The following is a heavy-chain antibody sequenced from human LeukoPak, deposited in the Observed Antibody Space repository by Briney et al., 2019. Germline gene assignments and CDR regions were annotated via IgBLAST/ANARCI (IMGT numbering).Heavy chain of an antibody. J-gene: IGHJ4*02. CDR2: ISSSSSYI. D-gene: IGHD3-3*01. V-gene: IGHV3-21*01. CDR3: ASGYDFWSGYYFGY. CDR1: GFTFSSYS. Sequence: PGGSLRLSCTASGFTFSSYSLNWVRQAPGKGLEWVSSISSSSSYIYYADSVKGRFTISRDNAKNSLYLQMNSLRAEDTAVYYCASGYDFWSGYYFGYWGQGTLVTVSS.